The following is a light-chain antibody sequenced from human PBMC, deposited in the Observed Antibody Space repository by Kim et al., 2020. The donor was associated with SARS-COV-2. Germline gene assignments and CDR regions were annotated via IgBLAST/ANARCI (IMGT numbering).Light chain of an antibody. CDR3: RQYDNLPLT. CDR2: DAS. J-gene: IGKJ4*02. CDR1: QDISNY. V-gene: IGKV1-33*01. Sequence: ASVRDNVTSTCRASQDISNYLNWYQQKPGNAPKLLIYDASNLETGVPSKFSGSGSKTYFTFTIGRLQPEAIATYYCRQYDNLPLTFGGVTKVDIK.